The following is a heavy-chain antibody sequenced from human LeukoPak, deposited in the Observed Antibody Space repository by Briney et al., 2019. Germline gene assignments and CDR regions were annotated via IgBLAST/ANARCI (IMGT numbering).Heavy chain of an antibody. CDR3: ARVDTAMVIDY. J-gene: IGHJ4*02. CDR1: GYTFTSYY. D-gene: IGHD5-18*01. Sequence: GASVKVPCKASGYTFTSYYMHWVRQAPGQGLEWMGIINPSGGSTSYAQKFQGRVTMTRDTSTSTVYMELSSLRSEDTAVYYCARVDTAMVIDYWGQGTLVTVSS. V-gene: IGHV1-46*01. CDR2: INPSGGST.